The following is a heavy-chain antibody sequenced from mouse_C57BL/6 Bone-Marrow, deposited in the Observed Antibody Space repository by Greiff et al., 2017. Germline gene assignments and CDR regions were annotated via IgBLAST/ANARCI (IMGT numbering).Heavy chain of an antibody. D-gene: IGHD1-3*01. J-gene: IGHJ3*01. V-gene: IGHV5-4*01. CDR2: ISDGGSYT. CDR3: ARDRSSAY. Sequence: EVMLVESGGGLVKPGGSLKLSCAASGFTFSSYAMSWVRQTPEKRLEWVATISDGGSYTYYPDNVKGRFTISRDNAKNNLYLQMSHLKSEDTAMYYCARDRSSAYWGQGTLVTVSA. CDR1: GFTFSSYA.